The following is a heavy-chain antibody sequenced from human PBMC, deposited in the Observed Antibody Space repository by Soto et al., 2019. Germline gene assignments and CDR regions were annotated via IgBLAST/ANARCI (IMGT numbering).Heavy chain of an antibody. V-gene: IGHV3-23*01. CDR2: MSGTGGST. CDR1: GFTFSSYA. J-gene: IGHJ4*02. CDR3: AKAGFSSGWSPSYFDY. D-gene: IGHD6-19*01. Sequence: EVQLLESGGGLVQPGRSLSLSCAASGFTFSSYAMNWVHQAPGKGLEWVSAMSGTGGSTYYADSVKGRFTISRDNSKNTLYLQMNSLRVEDTAVFHCAKAGFSSGWSPSYFDYWGQGTLVTVSS.